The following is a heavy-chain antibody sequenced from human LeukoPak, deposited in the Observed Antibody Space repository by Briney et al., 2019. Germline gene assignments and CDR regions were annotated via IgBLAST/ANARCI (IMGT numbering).Heavy chain of an antibody. CDR1: RLTFDDYG. J-gene: IGHJ4*02. D-gene: IGHD1-26*01. V-gene: IGHV3-20*04. CDR3: ARNSGANVYTYSFQY. CDR2: INWNGGTT. Sequence: PGGSLRLSCVASRLTFDDYGMSWVRQAPGKGLEWVSGINWNGGTTTYADSVKGRFTISRDNARNSLYLQMNSLRVEDTAFYYCARNSGANVYTYSFQYWGRGTLVTVSS.